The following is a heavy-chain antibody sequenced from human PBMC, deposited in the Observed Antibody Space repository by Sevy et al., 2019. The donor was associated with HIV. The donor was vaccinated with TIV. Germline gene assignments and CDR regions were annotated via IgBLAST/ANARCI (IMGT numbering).Heavy chain of an antibody. J-gene: IGHJ4*02. V-gene: IGHV4-39*01. D-gene: IGHD4-17*01. CDR2: IYYSGST. CDR1: GGSISSSSYY. CDR3: ASLTRGEILYYFDY. Sequence: SDTLSLTCTVSGGSISSSSYYWGWIRQPPGKGLEWIGNIYYSGSTYYNPSLKSRVTISVDTSKNQYSLKLSSVTAADTAVYYCASLTRGEILYYFDYWGQGTLVTVSS.